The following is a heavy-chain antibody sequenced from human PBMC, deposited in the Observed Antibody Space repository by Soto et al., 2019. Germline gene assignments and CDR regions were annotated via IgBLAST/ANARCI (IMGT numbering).Heavy chain of an antibody. CDR2: IYYSGST. J-gene: IGHJ5*02. CDR3: ASSYGDYPNNWFDP. CDR1: GGSISSYY. V-gene: IGHV4-59*08. Sequence: SETLSLTRTVSGGSISSYYWSWIRQPPGKGLEWIGYIYYSGSTNYNPSLKIRVTISVDTSKNQFSLKLSSVTAADTAVYYCASSYGDYPNNWFDPWGQGTLVTVSS. D-gene: IGHD4-17*01.